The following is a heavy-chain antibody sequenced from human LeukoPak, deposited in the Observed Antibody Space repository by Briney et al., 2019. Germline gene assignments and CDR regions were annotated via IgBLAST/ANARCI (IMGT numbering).Heavy chain of an antibody. V-gene: IGHV1-2*02. J-gene: IGHJ4*02. CDR2: INLNSGAT. Sequence: ASVKVSCKASGFTFSNYYLHWVRQAPGQGLEWLGWINLNSGATNYAQKLQGRVTMTRDTSISTAYMEVSSLRSDDTAVFYCARGLAAPSDYWGQGTLVTVSS. CDR3: ARGLAAPSDY. CDR1: GFTFSNYY.